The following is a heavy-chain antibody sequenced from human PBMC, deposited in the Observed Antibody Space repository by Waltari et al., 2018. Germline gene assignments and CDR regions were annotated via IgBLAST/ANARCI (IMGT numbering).Heavy chain of an antibody. CDR3: ARGDLPHSSSWYYAFDI. J-gene: IGHJ3*02. V-gene: IGHV1-69*13. CDR2: IIPIFGTA. Sequence: QVQLVQSGAEVKKPGSSVKVSCKASGGTFSSYAISWVGQAPGQGLEWMGGIIPIFGTANYAQKFQGRVTITADESTSTAYMELSSLRSEDTAVYYCARGDLPHSSSWYYAFDIWGQGTMVTVSS. D-gene: IGHD6-13*01. CDR1: GGTFSSYA.